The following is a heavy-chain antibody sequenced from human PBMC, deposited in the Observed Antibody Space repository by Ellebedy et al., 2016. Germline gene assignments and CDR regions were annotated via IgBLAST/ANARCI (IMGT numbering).Heavy chain of an antibody. CDR2: INTNTGNP. CDR3: ASMVRGVIITSGFDP. D-gene: IGHD3-10*01. CDR1: GYTFNMYP. Sequence: ASVKVSCKASGYTFNMYPMNWARQAPGQGLEWMGWINTNTGNPTYAQGFTGRFVFSLDASVSTAYLQISSLKAEDTAVYYCASMVRGVIITSGFDPWGQGTLVTVSS. J-gene: IGHJ5*02. V-gene: IGHV7-4-1*02.